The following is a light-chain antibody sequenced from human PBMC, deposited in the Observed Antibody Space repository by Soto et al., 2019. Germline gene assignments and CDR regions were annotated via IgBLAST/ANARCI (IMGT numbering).Light chain of an antibody. V-gene: IGKV3D-15*01. J-gene: IGKJ1*01. CDR1: QSVSSSY. CDR3: QQYNNWPPWT. CDR2: GAS. Sequence: EIVLTQSPATLSVSPGERATLSCRAGQSVSSSYLAWYQQKPGQAPRLLIYGASTRATGIPARFSGSGSGTEFTLTISSLQSEDFAVYYCQQYNNWPPWTFGQGTRWIS.